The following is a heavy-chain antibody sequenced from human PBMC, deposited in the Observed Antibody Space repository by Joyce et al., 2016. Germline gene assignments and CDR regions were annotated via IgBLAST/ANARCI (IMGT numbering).Heavy chain of an antibody. J-gene: IGHJ4*02. CDR1: GFTFSSYW. V-gene: IGHV3-74*03. D-gene: IGHD4-23*01. Sequence: EVQLVESGGGLVQPGGSLRLSCAASGFTFSSYWMYWVSKAPGKGLVWVSRINREGSSTTYADSVKGRFTISRDNAKNTLYLQMNSLRAEDTAVYYCARLRRWSGPSDCWGQGTLVTVSS. CDR2: INREGSST. CDR3: ARLRRWSGPSDC.